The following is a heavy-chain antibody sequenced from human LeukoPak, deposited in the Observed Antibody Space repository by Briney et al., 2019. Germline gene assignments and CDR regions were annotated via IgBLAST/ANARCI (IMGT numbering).Heavy chain of an antibody. D-gene: IGHD3-22*01. J-gene: IGHJ3*01. CDR1: GFTFISHA. CDR3: VKDRQYYETSGYYSDAFDF. CDR2: IRFDGSKK. Sequence: GGSLRLSCTASGFTFISHAMHWVRQAPGKGLEWVAFIRFDGSKKHYAESVKGRFTISRDNSKSTLSLQMTSLRAEDTAVYYCVKDRQYYETSGYYSDAFDFWGQGTMVSVSS. V-gene: IGHV3-30*02.